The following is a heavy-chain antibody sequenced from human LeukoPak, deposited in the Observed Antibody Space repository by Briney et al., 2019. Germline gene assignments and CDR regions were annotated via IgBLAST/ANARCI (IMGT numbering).Heavy chain of an antibody. J-gene: IGHJ1*01. Sequence: GASVKVSCKASGYIFSNYDINWVRQAPGQGLEWMGWMSPNSDNAGYAQKFQDRVTMTKNISIGTAYIELSRLRSDDTAMYHCARGLRSGRRYFMGLWGQGTRVTVSP. V-gene: IGHV1-8*01. CDR2: MSPNSDNA. CDR1: GYIFSNYD. D-gene: IGHD6-19*01. CDR3: ARGLRSGRRYFMGL.